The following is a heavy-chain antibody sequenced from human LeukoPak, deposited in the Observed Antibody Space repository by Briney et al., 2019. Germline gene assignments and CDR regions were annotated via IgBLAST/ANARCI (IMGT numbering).Heavy chain of an antibody. D-gene: IGHD4-11*01. J-gene: IGHJ4*02. CDR3: AKDLLVYSNYVGGYFDY. V-gene: IGHV3-48*01. CDR1: GFTFSSYS. Sequence: GGSLRLSCAASGFTFSSYSMNWVRQAPGRGLEWVSYISSSSSTIYYADSVRGRFTISRDNAKNSLYLQMNSLRAEDTAVYYCAKDLLVYSNYVGGYFDYWGQGSLVTVSS. CDR2: ISSSSSTI.